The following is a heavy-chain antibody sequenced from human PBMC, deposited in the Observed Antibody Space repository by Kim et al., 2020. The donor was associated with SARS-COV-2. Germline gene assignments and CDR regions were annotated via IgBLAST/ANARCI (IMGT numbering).Heavy chain of an antibody. Sequence: SRVTISVDTSKNQFSLKLSSVTAADTAVYYCAREMIVVVPAANAGFGLDYWGQGTLVTVSS. D-gene: IGHD2-2*01. J-gene: IGHJ4*02. CDR3: AREMIVVVPAANAGFGLDY. V-gene: IGHV4-34*01.